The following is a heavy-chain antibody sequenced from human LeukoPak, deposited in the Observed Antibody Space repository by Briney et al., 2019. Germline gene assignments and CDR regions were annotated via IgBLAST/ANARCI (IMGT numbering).Heavy chain of an antibody. Sequence: SETLSLTCAVYGGSFSGYYWSWIRQPPGKGLEWIGEINHSGSTNYNPSLKSRVTISVDTSKNQFSLKLSSVTAADTAVYYCARGLSYYDFWCGYYIGVAFDIWGQGTMVTVSS. V-gene: IGHV4-34*01. CDR3: ARGLSYYDFWCGYYIGVAFDI. J-gene: IGHJ3*02. D-gene: IGHD3-3*01. CDR2: INHSGST. CDR1: GGSFSGYY.